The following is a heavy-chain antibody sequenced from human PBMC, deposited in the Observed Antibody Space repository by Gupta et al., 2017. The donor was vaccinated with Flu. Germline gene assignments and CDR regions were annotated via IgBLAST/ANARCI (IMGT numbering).Heavy chain of an antibody. J-gene: IGHJ4*02. Sequence: SYCLNWFRQAPVKGLEWGSFISSSSSYIYYADSVKGRFTISRDNAKNSLYLQMNSLRFEDTAVYYCSRDWDARASFDYWGQGTLVTVSS. CDR2: ISSSSSYI. CDR1: SYC. CDR3: SRDWDARASFDY. D-gene: IGHD1-26*01. V-gene: IGHV3-21*01.